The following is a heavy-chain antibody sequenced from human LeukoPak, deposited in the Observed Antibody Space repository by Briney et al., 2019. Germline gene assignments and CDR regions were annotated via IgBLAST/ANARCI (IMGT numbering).Heavy chain of an antibody. D-gene: IGHD1-20*01. CDR1: GFTFRTYS. CDR3: VRSVYNWNDVDY. CDR2: ISKSRTYI. Sequence: GGSLRLSCEASGFTFRTYSMNWVRQAPGKGLEWVSSISKSRTYIYYADSVKGRFTISRDNANNSLYLQMNSLRAEDTAVYYCVRSVYNWNDVDYWGQGTLVTVSS. J-gene: IGHJ4*02. V-gene: IGHV3-21*04.